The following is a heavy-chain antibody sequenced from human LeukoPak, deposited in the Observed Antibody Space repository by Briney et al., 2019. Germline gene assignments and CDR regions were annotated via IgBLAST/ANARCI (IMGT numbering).Heavy chain of an antibody. Sequence: PGRSLRLSCAASGFTFSSYGMHWVRQAPGKGLEWVAVISYDGSNKYCAGSVKGRFTISRDNSKNTLYLQMNSLRAEDTAVYYCAKEGHGSSLDYWGQGTLVTVSS. D-gene: IGHD6-13*01. CDR3: AKEGHGSSLDY. J-gene: IGHJ4*02. V-gene: IGHV3-30*18. CDR2: ISYDGSNK. CDR1: GFTFSSYG.